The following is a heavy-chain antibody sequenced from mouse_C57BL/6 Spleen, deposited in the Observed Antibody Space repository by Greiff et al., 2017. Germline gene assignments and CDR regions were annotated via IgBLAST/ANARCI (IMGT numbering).Heavy chain of an antibody. CDR3: ARGSYYSNPRLDY. D-gene: IGHD2-5*01. J-gene: IGHJ2*01. V-gene: IGHV1-55*01. CDR1: GYTFTSYW. Sequence: QVQLQQPGAELVKPGASVKMSCKASGYTFTSYWITWVKQRPGQGLEWIGDIYPGSGSTNYNEKFKSKATLTVDTSSSTAYMQLSSLTSEDSAVYYGARGSYYSNPRLDYWGQGTTLTVSS. CDR2: IYPGSGST.